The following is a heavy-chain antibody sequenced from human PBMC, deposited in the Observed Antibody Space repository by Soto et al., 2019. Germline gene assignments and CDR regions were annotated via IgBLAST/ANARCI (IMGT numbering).Heavy chain of an antibody. J-gene: IGHJ4*02. V-gene: IGHV4-39*01. CDR2: IYYSGST. Sequence: SETLSLTCTVSGGSISSSSYYWGWIRQPPGKGLEWIGSIYYSGSTYYNPSLKSRVTISVDTSKNQFSLKLSSVTAADTAVYYCARNHLNMIAHPFDYWGQGTLVTVSS. CDR3: ARNHLNMIAHPFDY. D-gene: IGHD3-22*01. CDR1: GGSISSSSYY.